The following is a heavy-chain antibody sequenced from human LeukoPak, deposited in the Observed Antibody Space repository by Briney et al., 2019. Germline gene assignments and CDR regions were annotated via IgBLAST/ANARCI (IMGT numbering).Heavy chain of an antibody. CDR2: ISGSGGST. J-gene: IGHJ4*02. D-gene: IGHD6-13*01. CDR3: AKGSDASSWSQNPYYFDY. V-gene: IGHV3-23*01. Sequence: PGGSLRLSCAASGFTFSSYAMSWVRQAPGKGLEWVSAISGSGGSTYYADSVKGRFTISRDNSKNTLYLQTNSLRAEDTAIYYCAKGSDASSWSQNPYYFDYWGQGTLVTVSS. CDR1: GFTFSSYA.